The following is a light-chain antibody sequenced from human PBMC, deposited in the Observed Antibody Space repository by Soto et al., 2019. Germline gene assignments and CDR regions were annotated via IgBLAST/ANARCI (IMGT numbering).Light chain of an antibody. CDR1: QSVSSY. CDR3: QQRQYWPPIT. V-gene: IGKV3-11*01. CDR2: DTS. J-gene: IGKJ5*01. Sequence: VLTQSPATLSLSPGKRATLSCRASQSVSSYLGWYQQKPGQAPRLLIYDTSNRATGVPARFSGSGSGTDFTLTISSLEHEDCAIYYCQQRQYWPPITFGQGTRLEIK.